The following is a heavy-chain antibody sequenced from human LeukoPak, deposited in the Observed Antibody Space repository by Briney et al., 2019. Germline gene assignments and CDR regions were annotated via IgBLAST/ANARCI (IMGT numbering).Heavy chain of an antibody. CDR1: GFTFSSYG. Sequence: GGSLRLSCAASGFTFSSYGMHWVRQAPGKGLEWVAFIRYDGSNKYYADSVKGRFTIYRDNSKTTLYLQMHSLRAEDTAVYYCSMVYYGRGDYWGQGTLVTVSS. J-gene: IGHJ4*02. V-gene: IGHV3-30*02. CDR2: IRYDGSNK. D-gene: IGHD3-10*01. CDR3: SMVYYGRGDY.